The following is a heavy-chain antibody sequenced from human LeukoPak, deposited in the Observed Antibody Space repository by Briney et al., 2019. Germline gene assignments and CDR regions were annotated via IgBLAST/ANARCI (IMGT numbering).Heavy chain of an antibody. CDR3: ARLGYCSSTSCYPDY. D-gene: IGHD2-2*01. CDR2: IHHSGST. J-gene: IGHJ4*02. Sequence: PSETLSLTCAVSGYSISSLYYWGWIRQAPGKGLEWITSIHHSGSTDYNPSLKSRVTISVDTSKNQFSLKLRYVTAADTAVYYCARLGYCSSTSCYPDYWGQGTLVTVSS. CDR1: GYSISSLYY. V-gene: IGHV4-38-2*01.